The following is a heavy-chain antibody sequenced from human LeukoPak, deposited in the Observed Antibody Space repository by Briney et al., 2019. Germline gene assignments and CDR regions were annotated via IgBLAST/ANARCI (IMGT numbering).Heavy chain of an antibody. Sequence: GGSLRLSCAASGFTFSSYSMNWVRQAPGKGLGWVSSVSNSGDYIHYADSVKGRFTISRDNSKNSLYLQMNSLRAEDTAVYYCARALIGYYFDYWGQGTLVTVSS. CDR3: ARALIGYYFDY. CDR2: VSNSGDYI. D-gene: IGHD2-8*01. J-gene: IGHJ4*02. V-gene: IGHV3-21*06. CDR1: GFTFSSYS.